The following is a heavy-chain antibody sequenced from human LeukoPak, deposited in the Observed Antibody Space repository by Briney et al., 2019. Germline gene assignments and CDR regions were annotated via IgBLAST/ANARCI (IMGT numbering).Heavy chain of an antibody. CDR2: IYYSGST. D-gene: IGHD6-13*01. CDR1: GGSISSSSYY. V-gene: IGHV4-39*07. Sequence: SETLSLTCTVSGGSISSSSYYWGWIRQPPGKGLEWIGSIYYSGSTYYNPSLKSRVTISVDTSKNQFSLKLSSVTAADTAVYYCARIGPESSSWYVGGFDYWGQGTLVTVSS. J-gene: IGHJ4*02. CDR3: ARIGPESSSWYVGGFDY.